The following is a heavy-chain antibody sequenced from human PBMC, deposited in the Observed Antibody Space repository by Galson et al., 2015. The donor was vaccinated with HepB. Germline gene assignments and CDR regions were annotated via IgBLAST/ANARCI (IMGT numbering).Heavy chain of an antibody. J-gene: IGHJ2*01. CDR2: ISGSGGST. Sequence: SLRLSCAASGFTFSSYAMSWVRQAPGKGLEWVSAISGSGGSTYYADPVKGRFTISRDNSKNTLYLQMNSLRAEDTAVYYCAKILHYYDSSGHYWYFDLWGRGTLVTVSS. V-gene: IGHV3-23*01. D-gene: IGHD3-22*01. CDR3: AKILHYYDSSGHYWYFDL. CDR1: GFTFSSYA.